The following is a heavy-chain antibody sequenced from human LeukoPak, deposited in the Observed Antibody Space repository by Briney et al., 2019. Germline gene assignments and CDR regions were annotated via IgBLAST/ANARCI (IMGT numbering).Heavy chain of an antibody. Sequence: SETLSLTCAVSGGPFSGYFWSWIRQSSGKGLEWIGEIHNSGTTNYNPSLNSRVTISEDTSKNQFYLNLSSVTAADTAVYYCARRYYYNLGSFPFDSWGQGTLVTVSS. CDR1: GGPFSGYF. D-gene: IGHD3-10*01. CDR3: ARRYYYNLGSFPFDS. V-gene: IGHV4-34*01. J-gene: IGHJ4*02. CDR2: IHNSGTT.